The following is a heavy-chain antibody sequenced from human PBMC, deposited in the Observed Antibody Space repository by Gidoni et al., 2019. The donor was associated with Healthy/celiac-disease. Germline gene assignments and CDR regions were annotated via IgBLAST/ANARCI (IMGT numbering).Heavy chain of an antibody. CDR3: ARGPFIAVAGGKSADY. CDR1: GFTVSCNY. D-gene: IGHD6-19*01. V-gene: IGHV3-53*02. CDR2: IYSGGST. Sequence: EVQLVETGGGLIQPWGSLRLSCAASGFTVSCNYMSWVRHAPGKGLEWVSVIYSGGSTYYADSVKGRFTISRDNSKNTLYLQMNSLRAEDTAVYYCARGPFIAVAGGKSADYWGQGTLVTVSS. J-gene: IGHJ4*02.